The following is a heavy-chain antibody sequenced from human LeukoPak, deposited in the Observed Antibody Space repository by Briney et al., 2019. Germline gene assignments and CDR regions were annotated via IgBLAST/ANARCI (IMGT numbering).Heavy chain of an antibody. CDR3: ARSSGYYSSLFYMHV. CDR1: GYTFTSYY. CDR2: INPSGDPT. V-gene: IGHV1-46*01. Sequence: GASVKVFCKASGYTFTSYYMHWVRQAPGQGLEWVGIINPSGDPTTYAQKFQGRVTMTSDMSTSTVYMELSSLRSEDTAVYYCARSSGYYSSLFYMHVWGKGTTVTVSS. J-gene: IGHJ6*03. D-gene: IGHD3-22*01.